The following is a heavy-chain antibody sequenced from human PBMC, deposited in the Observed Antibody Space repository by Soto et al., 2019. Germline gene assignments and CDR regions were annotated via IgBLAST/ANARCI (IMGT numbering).Heavy chain of an antibody. CDR3: ARGLDYDILAGRPPPYYYGMDV. D-gene: IGHD3-9*01. J-gene: IGHJ6*02. CDR2: IIPIFGAP. V-gene: IGHV1-69*13. Sequence: SVKVSCKASGGTFSSYAISWVRQAPGQGLEWMGGIIPIFGAPNYAQKFQGRVTITADESTSTAYMELSSLRSEDTAVYFCARGLDYDILAGRPPPYYYGMDVWGQGTTVTVSS. CDR1: GGTFSSYA.